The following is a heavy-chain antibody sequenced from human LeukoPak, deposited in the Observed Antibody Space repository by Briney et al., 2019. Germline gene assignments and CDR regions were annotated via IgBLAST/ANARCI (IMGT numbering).Heavy chain of an antibody. CDR2: ISYDGSNK. CDR3: ARDPLGTRPGFDY. D-gene: IGHD1-1*01. Sequence: GRSLRLSCAASGFTFSSYAMHWVRQASGKGLEWVAVISYDGSNKYYADSVKGRFTISRDNSKNTLYLQMNSLRAEDTAVYYCARDPLGTRPGFDYWGQGTLVTVSS. CDR1: GFTFSSYA. V-gene: IGHV3-30*04. J-gene: IGHJ4*02.